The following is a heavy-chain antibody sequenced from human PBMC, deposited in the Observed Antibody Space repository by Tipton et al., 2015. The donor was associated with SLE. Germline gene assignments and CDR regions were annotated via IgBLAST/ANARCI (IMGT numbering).Heavy chain of an antibody. Sequence: TLSLTCTVSGGAISSSDYYWSWIRQPPGKGLEWIGYIYYSGSTQYNPSLKSRVTISVDTSKNQFSLKLNSVTAADTAMYFCARDNYDFWSGSTTNKIYGFDIWGQGTMVTVSS. CDR1: GGAISSSDYY. CDR2: IYYSGST. J-gene: IGHJ3*02. V-gene: IGHV4-30-4*08. D-gene: IGHD3-3*01. CDR3: ARDNYDFWSGSTTNKIYGFDI.